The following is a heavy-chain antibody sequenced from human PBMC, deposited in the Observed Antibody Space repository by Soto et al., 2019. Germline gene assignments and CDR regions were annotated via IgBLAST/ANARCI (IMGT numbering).Heavy chain of an antibody. J-gene: IGHJ2*01. D-gene: IGHD4-4*01. CDR2: IGNDGYTI. CDR1: GFIFSDYY. V-gene: IGHV3-11*01. CDR3: AIDYSSNWYFDV. Sequence: GGSLRLSCVGSGFIFSDYYMTWIRQAPGKGLEWIPFIGNDGYTIFYADSVKGRFTISRDNAKKSLYLQMNSLRAEDTAVYYCAIDYSSNWYFDVWGRGTLVTVSS.